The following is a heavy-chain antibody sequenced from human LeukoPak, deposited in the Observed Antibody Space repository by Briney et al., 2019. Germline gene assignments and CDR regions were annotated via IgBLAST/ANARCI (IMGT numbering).Heavy chain of an antibody. Sequence: ASVKVSCKASGYTFTGYYVHWVRQAPGQGLEWMGRISPNDGDTIYAQRFQGRVTMTTGTSISAAYMELGSLISDDTAVYYCARDLVGGIWSAAFWGQGTLVTVS. D-gene: IGHD3-3*01. J-gene: IGHJ4*02. CDR1: GYTFTGYY. V-gene: IGHV1-2*06. CDR3: ARDLVGGIWSAAF. CDR2: ISPNDGDT.